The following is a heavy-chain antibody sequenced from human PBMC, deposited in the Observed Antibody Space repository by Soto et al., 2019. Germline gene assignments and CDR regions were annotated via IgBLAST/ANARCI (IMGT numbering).Heavy chain of an antibody. J-gene: IGHJ4*02. CDR1: GGSISSSSNH. CDR2: IYYSENT. V-gene: IGHV4-39*07. D-gene: IGHD3-3*01. CDR3: ASRRGFWSGLTFYFEY. Sequence: PSETLSLTCTVSGGSISSSSNHWGWIRQPPGKGLEWIGNIYYSENTYYNPSLKSRVTISVDTSKNQFSLKLSSVTAADTAVYYCASRRGFWSGLTFYFEYWGQGTLVTVSS.